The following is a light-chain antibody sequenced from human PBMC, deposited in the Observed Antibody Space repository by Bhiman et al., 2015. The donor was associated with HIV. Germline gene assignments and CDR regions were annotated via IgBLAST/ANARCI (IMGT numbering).Light chain of an antibody. CDR2: EVN. CDR3: TSYTSSSTVI. J-gene: IGLJ2*01. V-gene: IGLV2-8*01. CDR1: YSDIGFFPY. Sequence: QSALTQPPSASGSLGQSVTISCAGTYSDIGFFPYVSWYQQHPGKVPKVLIFEVNKRPSGVPVRFSGSKSGNSASLTISGLQPEDEADYYCTSYTSSSTVIFGGGTELTVL.